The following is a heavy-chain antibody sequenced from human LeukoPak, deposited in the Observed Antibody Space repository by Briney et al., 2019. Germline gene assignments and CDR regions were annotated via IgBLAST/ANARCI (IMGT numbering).Heavy chain of an antibody. CDR3: ARGVFPSIAARPIDC. Sequence: GGSLGLSCAASGFTFSSYSMNWVRQAPGKGLEWVSSISSSSSYIYYADSVKGRFTISRDNAKNSLFLQMNSLRAEDTAVYYCARGVFPSIAARPIDCWGQGTLVTVSS. CDR2: ISSSSSYI. CDR1: GFTFSSYS. J-gene: IGHJ4*02. V-gene: IGHV3-21*01. D-gene: IGHD6-6*01.